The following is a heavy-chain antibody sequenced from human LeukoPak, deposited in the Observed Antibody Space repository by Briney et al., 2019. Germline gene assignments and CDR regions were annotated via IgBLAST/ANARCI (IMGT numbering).Heavy chain of an antibody. CDR3: AREGIAAASSRYFHH. J-gene: IGHJ1*01. CDR2: ISDSGGNI. D-gene: IGHD6-25*01. CDR1: GFTFSSYA. V-gene: IGHV3-23*01. Sequence: GGSLRLSCAASGFTFSSYAMSWVRQAPGKGLEWVAAISDSGGNIYYADSVKGRFTISRDNSKNTLYMQMSSLRAEDTAVYYCAREGIAAASSRYFHHWGQGTLVTVSS.